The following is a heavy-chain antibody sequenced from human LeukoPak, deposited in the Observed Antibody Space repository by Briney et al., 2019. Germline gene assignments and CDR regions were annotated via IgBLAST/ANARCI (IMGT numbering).Heavy chain of an antibody. CDR3: ARGGKFYYDSSGYPGDY. V-gene: IGHV3-7*01. J-gene: IGHJ4*02. Sequence: GGSLRLSCVASGLTFSSYWMSWVRQAPGKGLEWVANIKQDGSEKYYVDSVRGRFTISRDNVKNSLYLQMNSLRAEDTAVYYCARGGKFYYDSSGYPGDYWGQGTLVTVSS. D-gene: IGHD3-22*01. CDR1: GLTFSSYW. CDR2: IKQDGSEK.